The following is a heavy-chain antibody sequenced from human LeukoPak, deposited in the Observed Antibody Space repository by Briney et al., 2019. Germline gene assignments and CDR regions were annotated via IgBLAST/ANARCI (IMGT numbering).Heavy chain of an antibody. D-gene: IGHD3-22*01. CDR2: INPNSGGT. J-gene: IGHJ4*02. V-gene: IGHV1-2*02. CDR3: ARDPGTYYYDISGYYTLDYFDY. Sequence: ASVKVSCKASGYTFTGYYMHWVRQAPGQGLEWMGWINPNSGGTNYAQKFQGRVTMTRDTSISTAYMELSRLRSDDTAVYYCARDPGTYYYDISGYYTLDYFDYWGQGTLVTVSS. CDR1: GYTFTGYY.